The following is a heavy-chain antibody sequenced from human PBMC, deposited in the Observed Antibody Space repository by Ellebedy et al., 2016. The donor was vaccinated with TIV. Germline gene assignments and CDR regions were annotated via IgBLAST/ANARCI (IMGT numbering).Heavy chain of an antibody. V-gene: IGHV4-59*08. J-gene: IGHJ4*02. D-gene: IGHD3-3*02. CDR3: ARQAPFSIDWPDFDL. Sequence: MPSETLSLTFSLSNAPIGTYFWSWIRQPPGKRLAWIGYVFHSGKSDYNPSLQSRVTMSADTSKNQISLKLRSVTAADTAIYYCARQAPFSIDWPDFDLWGQGTLVTVSS. CDR2: VFHSGKS. CDR1: NAPIGTYF.